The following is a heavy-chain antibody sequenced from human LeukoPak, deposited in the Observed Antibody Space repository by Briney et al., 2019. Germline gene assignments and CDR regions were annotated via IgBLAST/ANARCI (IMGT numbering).Heavy chain of an antibody. J-gene: IGHJ3*02. Sequence: ASVKVSCKASGYTFTSYDINWVRQATGQGLEWMGWMNPNSGNTGYAQKFQGRVTMTRNTSISTAYMELSSLRSEDTAVYYCARDWVDYGGNSGAFDIWGQGTMVTVSS. CDR2: MNPNSGNT. CDR3: ARDWVDYGGNSGAFDI. V-gene: IGHV1-8*01. CDR1: GYTFTSYD. D-gene: IGHD4-23*01.